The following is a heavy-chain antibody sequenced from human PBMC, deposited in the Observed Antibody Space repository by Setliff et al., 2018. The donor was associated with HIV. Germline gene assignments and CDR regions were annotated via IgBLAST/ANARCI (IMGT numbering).Heavy chain of an antibody. D-gene: IGHD3-16*02. CDR1: GGSISSGSYH. Sequence: PSETLSLTCTVSGGSISSGSYHWSWIRQPAGKGLEWIGRIYTSGSTNYNPSLKSRVTISVDTSRNHFSLSLSSVTAADTAVYYCARGGPSSRYFDSWGQGTLVTVSS. CDR3: ARGGPSSRYFDS. J-gene: IGHJ4*02. V-gene: IGHV4-61*02. CDR2: IYTSGST.